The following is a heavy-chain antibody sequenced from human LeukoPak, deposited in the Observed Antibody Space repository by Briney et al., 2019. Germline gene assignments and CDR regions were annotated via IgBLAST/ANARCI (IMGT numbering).Heavy chain of an antibody. CDR1: GFTFSRYW. CDR3: LTSMGY. Sequence: GGSLGLSCAASGFTFSRYWMSWVRQAPGKGLEWVANIKQDGSEKYYVDSVKGRFTISRDNAKNSLYLQMNSLRAEDTAVYYTLTSMGYWGQGTLVTVSS. CDR2: IKQDGSEK. V-gene: IGHV3-7*01. D-gene: IGHD2-8*01. J-gene: IGHJ4*02.